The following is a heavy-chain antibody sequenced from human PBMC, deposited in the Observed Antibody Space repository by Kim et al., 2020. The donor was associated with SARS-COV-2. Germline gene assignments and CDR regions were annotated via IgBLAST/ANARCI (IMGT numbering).Heavy chain of an antibody. V-gene: IGHV3-66*01. D-gene: IGHD3-10*01. CDR2: IYSGGST. CDR3: ARGGSITPPFDY. J-gene: IGHJ4*02. Sequence: GGSLRLSCAASGFTVSSNYMSWVRQAPGKGLEWVSVIYSGGSTYYADSVKGRFTISRDNSENTLYLQMNSLRAEDTAVYYCARGGSITPPFDYWGQGTLVTVSS. CDR1: GFTVSSNY.